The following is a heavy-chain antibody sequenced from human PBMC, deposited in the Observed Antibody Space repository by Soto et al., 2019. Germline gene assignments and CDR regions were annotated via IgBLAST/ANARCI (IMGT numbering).Heavy chain of an antibody. CDR1: GFTFSNYA. D-gene: IGHD3-22*01. J-gene: IGHJ4*02. V-gene: IGHV3-23*01. Sequence: EVQLLESGGGLVQPGGSLRLSCAASGFTFSNYAMSWVRQAPGKGLEWVSEISGAGGSKYYTDSVKGRFTISRDNSRNSLYLHMNSLRAGETALYDCAGHSSGPFDYWGQGTLVTVSS. CDR3: AGHSSGPFDY. CDR2: ISGAGGSK.